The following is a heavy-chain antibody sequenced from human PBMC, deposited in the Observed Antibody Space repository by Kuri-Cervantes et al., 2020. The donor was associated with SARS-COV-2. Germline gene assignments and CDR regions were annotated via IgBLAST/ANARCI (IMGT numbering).Heavy chain of an antibody. J-gene: IGHJ3*02. D-gene: IGHD5-24*01. CDR1: GGSISSGSYY. Sequence: SETLSLTCTVSGGSISSGSYYWSWIRQPAGKGLEWIGRIYTSGSTNYNPSLKSRVTISVDTSKNQFSLELSSVTAADTAVYYCARVRRWLQSNDAFDIWGQGTMVTVSS. CDR2: IYTSGST. CDR3: ARVRRWLQSNDAFDI. V-gene: IGHV4-61*02.